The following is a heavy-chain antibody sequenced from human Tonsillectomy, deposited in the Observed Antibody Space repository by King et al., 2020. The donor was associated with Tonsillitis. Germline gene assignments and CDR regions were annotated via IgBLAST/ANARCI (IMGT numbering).Heavy chain of an antibody. CDR1: GFTFTNAW. CDR3: TTTIPYYGSGSYYRDNWFDP. D-gene: IGHD3-10*01. Sequence: VQLVESGGGLVKPGGSLRLSCAASGFTFTNAWMSWVRQAPGKGLEWVGRIKSKTDGGTTDYAAPVKGRFTISRDDSKNTLYLQVNSLKTEDTAVYYCTTTIPYYGSGSYYRDNWFDPWRQGTLVTVSS. CDR2: IKSKTDGGTT. V-gene: IGHV3-15*01. J-gene: IGHJ5*02.